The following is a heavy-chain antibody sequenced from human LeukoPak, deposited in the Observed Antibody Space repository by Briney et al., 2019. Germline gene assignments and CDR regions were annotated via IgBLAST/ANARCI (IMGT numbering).Heavy chain of an antibody. CDR2: IYYSGST. CDR3: ASLMGISWFDP. CDR1: GGSVSSGSYY. Sequence: ASETLSLTCTVSGGSVSSGSYYWSWIRQPPGKGLEWIGYIYYSGSTNYNPSLKSRVTISVDTSKNQFSLKLSSVAVADTAVYYCASLMGISWFDPWGQGTLVTVSS. J-gene: IGHJ5*02. D-gene: IGHD2-8*01. V-gene: IGHV4-61*01.